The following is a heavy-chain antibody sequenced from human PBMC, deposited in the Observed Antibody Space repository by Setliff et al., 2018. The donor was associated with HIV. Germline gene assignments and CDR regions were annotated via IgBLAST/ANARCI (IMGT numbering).Heavy chain of an antibody. V-gene: IGHV4-4*09. CDR3: ARVQVSGTYPIDY. CDR2: IYGGGST. J-gene: IGHJ4*02. CDR1: GDSIGTYS. Sequence: ASETLSLTCAVSGDSIGTYSWHWIRQPPGQGLEWIGYIYGGGSTYYNPSLKSRVTISVDTSKNQFSLKLSSVTAADTAVYYCARVQVSGTYPIDYWGQGTLVTVSS. D-gene: IGHD3-10*01.